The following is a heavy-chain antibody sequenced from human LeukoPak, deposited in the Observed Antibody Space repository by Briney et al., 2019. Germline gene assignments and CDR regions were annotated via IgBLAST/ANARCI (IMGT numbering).Heavy chain of an antibody. J-gene: IGHJ5*02. Sequence: SETLSLTCTVSGGSISSYYWSWLRQPPGKGLEWIGYIYYSGSTKYNPSLKSRVTISVDTSKNQFSLKMNSVTAADTAVYYCARGSDTSMVNWFDPWGQGTLVTVSS. D-gene: IGHD5-18*01. V-gene: IGHV4-59*01. CDR2: IYYSGST. CDR1: GGSISSYY. CDR3: ARGSDTSMVNWFDP.